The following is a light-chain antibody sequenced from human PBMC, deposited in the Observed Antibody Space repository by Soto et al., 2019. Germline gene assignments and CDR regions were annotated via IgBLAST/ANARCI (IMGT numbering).Light chain of an antibody. CDR1: QSITNF. Sequence: DIQMTQSPSSLSASVGDRVTITCRASQSITNFLAWYQQKPGKVPKLLIYEASTLQSGVPSRFSGSGSGTDFTLTISSLQPEDVATYYCQKYNSAPSFGGGTKVEIK. CDR3: QKYNSAPS. J-gene: IGKJ4*01. CDR2: EAS. V-gene: IGKV1-27*01.